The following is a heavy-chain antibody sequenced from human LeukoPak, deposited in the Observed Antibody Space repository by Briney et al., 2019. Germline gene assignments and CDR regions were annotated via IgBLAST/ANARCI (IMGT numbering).Heavy chain of an antibody. D-gene: IGHD6-13*01. Sequence: SGPALVKPTQTPTLTCTFPGFSLSTSGMCVSWIRQPPGKALEWVARIDWDDDKYYSTSLKTRLTISKDTSKNQVVLTMTNVDPVDTATYYCARHTSRGIAAAAADCWGQGTLVTVSS. J-gene: IGHJ4*02. CDR1: GFSLSTSGMC. CDR3: ARHTSRGIAAAAADC. CDR2: IDWDDDK. V-gene: IGHV2-70*11.